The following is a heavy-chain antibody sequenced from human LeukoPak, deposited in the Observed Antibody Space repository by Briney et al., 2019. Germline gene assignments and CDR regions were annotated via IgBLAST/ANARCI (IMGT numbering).Heavy chain of an antibody. CDR3: ARGPQHGRVWFDP. Sequence: ASVKVSCKASGYTFTGYYMHWVRQAPGQGLEWMGWINPNSGGTNYAQKFQGRVTMTRDTSISTAYMELSRLRSDDTAVYYCARGPQHGRVWFDPWGQGTLVTVSS. CDR1: GYTFTGYY. D-gene: IGHD1-26*01. J-gene: IGHJ5*02. CDR2: INPNSGGT. V-gene: IGHV1-2*02.